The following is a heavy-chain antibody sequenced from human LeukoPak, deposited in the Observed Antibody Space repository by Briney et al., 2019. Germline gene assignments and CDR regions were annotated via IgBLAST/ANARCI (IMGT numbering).Heavy chain of an antibody. D-gene: IGHD3-10*01. Sequence: SETLSLTCAVYGGSFSGYYWSWIRQPPGKGLEWIGEINHSGSTNYNPSLKSRVTISVDTSKNQFSLKLSSVTAADTAVYYCARALWFGEFMDVWGKGTTVTISS. CDR2: INHSGST. CDR3: ARALWFGEFMDV. V-gene: IGHV4-34*01. J-gene: IGHJ6*03. CDR1: GGSFSGYY.